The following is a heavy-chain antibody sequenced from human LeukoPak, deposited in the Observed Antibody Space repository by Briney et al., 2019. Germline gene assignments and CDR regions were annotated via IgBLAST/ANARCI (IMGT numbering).Heavy chain of an antibody. CDR2: IYYSGST. Sequence: SETLSLTCTVSGGSISSYYWSWIRQPPGKGLEWSGYIYYSGSTNYNPSLKSRVTISVDTSKNQFSLKLSSVTAADTAVYYCARCITVFREVLGNCFDPWGQGTLVTVSS. V-gene: IGHV4-59*01. D-gene: IGHD3-10*01. CDR1: GGSISSYY. J-gene: IGHJ5*02. CDR3: ARCITVFREVLGNCFDP.